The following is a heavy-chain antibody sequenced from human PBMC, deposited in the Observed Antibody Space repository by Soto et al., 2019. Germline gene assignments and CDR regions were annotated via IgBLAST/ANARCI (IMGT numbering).Heavy chain of an antibody. J-gene: IGHJ4*02. CDR2: MTGSGGST. CDR1: GFTFTNSA. Sequence: PGGSLRLSCAASGFTFTNSAMNWVRQALGKGLEWVSTMTGSGGSTYYADSVKGRFTISRDTSKNTVYLHMNSLRAEDTAVYYCTKDVADCGGDCFSGFDSWGQGTLVTV. D-gene: IGHD2-21*02. CDR3: TKDVADCGGDCFSGFDS. V-gene: IGHV3-23*01.